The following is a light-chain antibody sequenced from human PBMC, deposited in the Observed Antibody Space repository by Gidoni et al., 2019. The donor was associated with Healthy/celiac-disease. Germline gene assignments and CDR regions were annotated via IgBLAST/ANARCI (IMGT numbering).Light chain of an antibody. Sequence: QSALTQPASVSGSPGPSITISCTGTSSDVGGYNYVSWYQHHPGKAPKLMIYEVSNRPSGVPDRFSGSKSGNTASLTISGLQAEDEADYYCSSYTSSSTLVVFGGGTKLTVL. CDR1: SSDVGGYNY. CDR2: EVS. CDR3: SSYTSSSTLVV. V-gene: IGLV2-14*01. J-gene: IGLJ2*01.